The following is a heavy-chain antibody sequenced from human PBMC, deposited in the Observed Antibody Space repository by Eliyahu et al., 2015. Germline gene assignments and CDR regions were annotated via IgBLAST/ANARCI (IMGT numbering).Heavy chain of an antibody. CDR3: ARVGLTTAAGMVDH. D-gene: IGHD6-13*01. V-gene: IGHV3-11*06. CDR2: ISSSGTHT. Sequence: QVQLVESGGGMVXPGGXXXLXCEASGFSFSDYYMSWIRQAPGKGLEXVSYISSSGTHTPYADSVRGRFTISRDNAKNSVFLQMNSLRAEDTAVYYCARVGLTTAAGMVDHWGQGTLVTVTS. J-gene: IGHJ4*02. CDR1: GFSFSDYY.